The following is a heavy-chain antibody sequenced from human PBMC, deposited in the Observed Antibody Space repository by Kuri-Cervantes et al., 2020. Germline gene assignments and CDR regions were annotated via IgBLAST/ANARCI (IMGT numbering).Heavy chain of an antibody. V-gene: IGHV4-39*07. CDR1: GGSISSGGYY. CDR2: INRSGNT. J-gene: IGHJ5*02. CDR3: ARDQLLWFGENNWFDP. D-gene: IGHD3-10*01. Sequence: SETLSLTCTVSGGSISSGGYYWSWIRQPPGKGLEWIGEINRSGNTNYNPSLKSRVTISVDTSKIQISLKLSSVTAADTAVYYCARDQLLWFGENNWFDPWGQGTLVTVSS.